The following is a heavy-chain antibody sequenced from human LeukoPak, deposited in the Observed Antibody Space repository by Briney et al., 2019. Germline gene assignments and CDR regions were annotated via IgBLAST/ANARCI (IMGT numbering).Heavy chain of an antibody. J-gene: IGHJ4*02. CDR1: GFTFSSYE. CDR3: ARDLGLVSGGYIDY. CDR2: ISSSGSTI. D-gene: IGHD3-22*01. V-gene: IGHV3-48*03. Sequence: PGGSLRLSCAASGFTFSSYEMNWVRQAPGKGLEWVSYISSSGSTIYYADSVKGRFTISRDNAKNSLYLQMNSLRAEDTAVYYCARDLGLVSGGYIDYWGQGTLVTVSS.